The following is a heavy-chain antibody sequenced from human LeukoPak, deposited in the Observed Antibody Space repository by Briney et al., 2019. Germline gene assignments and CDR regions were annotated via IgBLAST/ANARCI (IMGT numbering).Heavy chain of an antibody. CDR1: GGSMSPYH. CDR3: AGAVSGRFDY. J-gene: IGHJ4*02. D-gene: IGHD6-19*01. Sequence: SETLSLTCTVSGGSMSPYHWGWIRQPPGKGLEWTGYIYYSGSTNYNPSLNSRVTISVDTSKNQFSLRLSSVTAADTAIYYCAGAVSGRFDYWGQRTLVTVSS. V-gene: IGHV4-59*08. CDR2: IYYSGST.